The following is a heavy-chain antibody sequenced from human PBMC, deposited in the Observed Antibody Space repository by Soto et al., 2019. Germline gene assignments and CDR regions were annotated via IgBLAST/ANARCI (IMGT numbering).Heavy chain of an antibody. V-gene: IGHV3-48*01. CDR2: ISSSGKTI. CDR1: GFTFRTYD. J-gene: IGHJ4*02. CDR3: VKLFAF. Sequence: GSLRLSCAASGFTFRTYDMNWVRPAPGKGLEWVSFISSSGKTIYYADSVRGRFTISRDNAKNSLYLQMNSLRAEDTAIYYCVKLFAFWGQGALVTVSS.